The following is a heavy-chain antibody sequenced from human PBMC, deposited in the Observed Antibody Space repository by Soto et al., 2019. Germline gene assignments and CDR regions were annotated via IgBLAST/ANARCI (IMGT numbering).Heavy chain of an antibody. CDR1: GFTFSDYY. J-gene: IGHJ4*02. CDR3: ARGPYDYVWGSDPPHFDY. V-gene: IGHV3-11*01. D-gene: IGHD3-16*02. Sequence: GGSLRLSCAASGFTFSDYYMSWIRQAPEKGLEWVSYISSSGSTIYYADSVKGRFTISRDNAKNSLYLQMNSLRAEDTAVYYCARGPYDYVWGSDPPHFDYWGQGTLVTVSS. CDR2: ISSSGSTI.